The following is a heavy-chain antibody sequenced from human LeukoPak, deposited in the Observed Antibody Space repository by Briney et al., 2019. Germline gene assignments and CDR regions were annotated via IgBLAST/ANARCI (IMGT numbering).Heavy chain of an antibody. V-gene: IGHV4-59*01. CDR2: ISYSGST. CDR3: ARAGSFRLTTTL. Sequence: SETLSLTCAVSGGSISPYYWMWIRQPPGKGLEWIGYISYSGSTSFNPSLKSRVTISPDTSTNRVSLKLSSVTAADTALYYCARAGSFRLTTTLWGQGTLVTVSS. CDR1: GGSISPYY. J-gene: IGHJ4*02. D-gene: IGHD4-17*01.